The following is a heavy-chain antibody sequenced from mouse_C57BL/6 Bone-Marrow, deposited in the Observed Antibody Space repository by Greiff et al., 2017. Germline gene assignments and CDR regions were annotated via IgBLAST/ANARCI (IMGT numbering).Heavy chain of an antibody. CDR1: GFSLTSYA. CDR2: IWTGGGT. V-gene: IGHV2-9-1*01. D-gene: IGHD1-1*01. Sequence: VKLMESGPGLVAPSQSLSITCTVSGFSLTSYAISWVRQPPGKGLEWLGVIWTGGGTNYNSALKSRLSISKDNSKSKVFLKMNSLRTDDTARYYCARTYYYGSSYGFAYGGQGTLVTVSA. CDR3: ARTYYYGSSYGFAY. J-gene: IGHJ3*01.